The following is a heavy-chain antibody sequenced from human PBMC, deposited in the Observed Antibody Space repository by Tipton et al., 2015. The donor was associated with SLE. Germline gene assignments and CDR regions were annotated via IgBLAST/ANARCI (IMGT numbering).Heavy chain of an antibody. CDR2: INHSRGT. V-gene: IGHV4-34*01. CDR3: ARDLASYYGVDV. D-gene: IGHD3-3*02. Sequence: TLSLTCAVYGGSFSDYYWSWIRQPPGKGLEWIGKINHSRGTNYNPSLKSRITISLDTSKNQFSLKLNSVTAADTAVYYCARDLASYYGVDVWGQGTTVTVSS. J-gene: IGHJ6*02. CDR1: GGSFSDYY.